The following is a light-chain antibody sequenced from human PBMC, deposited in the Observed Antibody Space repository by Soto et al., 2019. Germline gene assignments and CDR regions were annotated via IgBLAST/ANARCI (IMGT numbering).Light chain of an antibody. Sequence: QSALTQPASVSGSPGQSITISCNGISSDVGIFNRVSWYQHHPGKAPKLIIYEDYRRPSGVSNRFSGSRSGNTASLTISGLQAEDEADYFCCSYAGSRTWVFGGGTKLTVL. CDR3: CSYAGSRTWV. CDR1: SSDVGIFNR. J-gene: IGLJ3*02. CDR2: EDY. V-gene: IGLV2-23*01.